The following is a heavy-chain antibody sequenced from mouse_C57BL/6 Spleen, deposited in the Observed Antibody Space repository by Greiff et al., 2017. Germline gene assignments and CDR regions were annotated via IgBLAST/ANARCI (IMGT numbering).Heavy chain of an antibody. V-gene: IGHV14-3*01. Sequence: VQLKESVAELVRPGASVKLSCTASGFNIKNTYMHWVKQRPEQGLEWIGRIDPANGNTKYAPKFQGKATITADTSSNTAYLQLSSLTSEDTAIYYCAEGDYDPPYAMDYWGQGTSGTVSS. J-gene: IGHJ4*01. CDR3: AEGDYDPPYAMDY. CDR2: IDPANGNT. D-gene: IGHD2-4*01. CDR1: GFNIKNTY.